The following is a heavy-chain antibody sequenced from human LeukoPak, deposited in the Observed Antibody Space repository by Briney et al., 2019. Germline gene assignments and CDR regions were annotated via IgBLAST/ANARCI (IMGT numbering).Heavy chain of an antibody. J-gene: IGHJ6*02. CDR2: IKQDGSEK. CDR1: GFTFSSYW. Sequence: PGGSLRLSCAASGFTFSSYWRSWVRQAPGKGLEWVANIKQDGSEKYYVDSVKGRFTISRDNAKNSLYLQMNSLRAEDTAVYYCARPGYSYSYYYGMDVWGQGTTVTVSS. D-gene: IGHD5-18*01. CDR3: ARPGYSYSYYYGMDV. V-gene: IGHV3-7*03.